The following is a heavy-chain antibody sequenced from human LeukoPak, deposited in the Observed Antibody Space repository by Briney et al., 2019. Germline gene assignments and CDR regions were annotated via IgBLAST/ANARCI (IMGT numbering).Heavy chain of an antibody. D-gene: IGHD2-15*01. V-gene: IGHV4-59*12. J-gene: IGHJ4*02. CDR3: ARARGLRRGFLFAVVAATTHLDY. CDR2: MYYSDST. Sequence: SETLSLTCTVSGGSISNYFWSWIRQPPGKGLECIGFMYYSDSTIYNPSLKSRVTISVDTSKNQFSLHLSSMTAADTAVYYCARARGLRRGFLFAVVAATTHLDYWGQGTLVTVSS. CDR1: GGSISNYF.